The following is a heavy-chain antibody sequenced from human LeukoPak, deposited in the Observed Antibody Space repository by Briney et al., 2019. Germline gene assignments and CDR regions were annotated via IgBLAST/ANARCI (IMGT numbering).Heavy chain of an antibody. D-gene: IGHD4-17*01. V-gene: IGHV3-23*01. CDR2: ISASGGST. J-gene: IGHJ4*02. CDR3: ARVMTTVIKAFDY. CDR1: GFTFSSYG. Sequence: GGSLRLSCAASGFTFSSYGMSWVRQSPGKGLEWVSGISASGGSTYYADSVKGRFTISRDNSKNTLYLQMNSLRAEDTAVYYCARVMTTVIKAFDYWGQGTLVTVSS.